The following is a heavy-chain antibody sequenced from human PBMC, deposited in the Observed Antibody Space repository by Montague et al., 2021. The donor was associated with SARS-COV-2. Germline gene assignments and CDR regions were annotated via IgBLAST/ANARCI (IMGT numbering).Heavy chain of an antibody. CDR3: ARGAPGY. Sequence: SETLSLTCAVYGGSFSDYYWTWIRQSPGGGLEWIGQINYDGSTNYNPSLRSRVTISIDTSKNQFSLKLTSVTAADTAVYYCARGAPGYWGQGTLVTVSS. CDR1: GGSFSDYY. D-gene: IGHD1-1*01. CDR2: INYDGST. V-gene: IGHV4-34*01. J-gene: IGHJ4*02.